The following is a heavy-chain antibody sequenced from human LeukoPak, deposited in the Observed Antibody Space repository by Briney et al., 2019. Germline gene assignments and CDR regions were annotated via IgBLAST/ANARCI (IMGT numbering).Heavy chain of an antibody. V-gene: IGHV1-69*04. CDR3: VVGEDYDFWSGYYFDY. D-gene: IGHD3-3*01. J-gene: IGHJ4*02. CDR1: GYTFTSYG. CDR2: IIPILGIA. Sequence: SVKVSCKASGYTFTSYGISWVRQAPGQGLEWMGRIIPILGIANYAQKFQGRVTITADKSTSTAYMELSSLRSEDTAVYYCVVGEDYDFWSGYYFDYWGQGTLVTVSS.